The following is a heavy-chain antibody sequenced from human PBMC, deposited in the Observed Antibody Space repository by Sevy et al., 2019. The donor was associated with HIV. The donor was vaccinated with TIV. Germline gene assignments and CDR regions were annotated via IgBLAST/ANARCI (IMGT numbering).Heavy chain of an antibody. J-gene: IGHJ6*02. CDR2: IYYSGST. D-gene: IGHD2-15*01. V-gene: IGHV4-61*01. CDR3: ARDRVVVVGGEYFYYGMDV. Sequence: SETLSLTCIVSDDSVTGGSSHWSWIRQPPGKGLEWIGYIYYSGSTNYNPSLKSRVTISLDPSKNQFSLRLSSVTAADTAVYFCARDRVVVVGGEYFYYGMDVWGQGTTVTVSS. CDR1: DDSVTGGSSH.